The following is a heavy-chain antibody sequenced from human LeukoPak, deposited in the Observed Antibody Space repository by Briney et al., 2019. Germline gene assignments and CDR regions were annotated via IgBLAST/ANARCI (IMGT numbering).Heavy chain of an antibody. CDR3: AKGDSSGWYYAN. J-gene: IGHJ4*02. CDR1: GFTFSSYA. V-gene: IGHV3-23*01. Sequence: PGGSLRLSCAASGFTFSSYAMSWVRQAPGKGLEWVSAISGSGGSTYYADSVKGRFTTSRDNSKNTLYLQMNSLRAEDTAVYYCAKGDSSGWYYANWGQGTLVTVSS. CDR2: ISGSGGST. D-gene: IGHD6-19*01.